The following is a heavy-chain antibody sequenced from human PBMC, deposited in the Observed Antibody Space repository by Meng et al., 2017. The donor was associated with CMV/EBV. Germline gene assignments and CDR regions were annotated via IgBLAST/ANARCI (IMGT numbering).Heavy chain of an antibody. V-gene: IGHV1-18*01. CDR2: ISAYYGNT. Sequence: ASVKVSCKASGYTFTSYGISWVRQAPGQGLEWMGWISAYYGNTNLAQKLQGRVTMTTDTSTSTAYMELGSLRSDDTAVYYCSRERDTQTHHATYYDFWSGYYIWADYYYGMDVWGQGTTVTVSS. J-gene: IGHJ6*02. D-gene: IGHD3-3*01. CDR3: SRERDTQTHHATYYDFWSGYYIWADYYYGMDV. CDR1: GYTFTSYG.